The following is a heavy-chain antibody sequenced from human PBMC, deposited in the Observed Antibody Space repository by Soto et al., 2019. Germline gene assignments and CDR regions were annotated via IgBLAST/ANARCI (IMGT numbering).Heavy chain of an antibody. CDR1: GGSINTGDYY. Sequence: QEHLEESGPGLVKPSQTLALACTLSGGSINTGDYYWNWLRQHPGKGREWIRYIFHSGYTYYNPFLESRLTIATDTSNNHFSLELHSATAADTAVYFCARAPGRPRAWFFDLWGRGSLVTVSS. J-gene: IGHJ2*01. V-gene: IGHV4-31*03. CDR2: IFHSGYT. CDR3: ARAPGRPRAWFFDL.